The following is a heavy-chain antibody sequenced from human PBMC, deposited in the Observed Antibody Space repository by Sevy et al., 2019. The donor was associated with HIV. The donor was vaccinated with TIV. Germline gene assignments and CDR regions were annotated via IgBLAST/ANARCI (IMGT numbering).Heavy chain of an antibody. V-gene: IGHV3-30*18. CDR3: AKGSKATDSAFDI. J-gene: IGHJ3*02. D-gene: IGHD3-22*01. Sequence: LRLSCAASGFTFSNYGMHWVRQAQGKGLDWVAVVSYDATTKYYAESVRGRFTISRDNSKNMVYLQMNSLRAEDTAVFYCAKGSKATDSAFDIWGQGTMVTVSS. CDR2: VSYDATTK. CDR1: GFTFSNYG.